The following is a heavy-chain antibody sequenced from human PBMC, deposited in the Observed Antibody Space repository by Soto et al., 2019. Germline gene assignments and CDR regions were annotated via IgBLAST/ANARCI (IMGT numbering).Heavy chain of an antibody. V-gene: IGHV3-74*01. CDR2: INSDGSNT. CDR3: ARDERPYSSSQRRNWFDP. J-gene: IGHJ5*02. CDR1: GFTFSSYW. Sequence: GGSLRLSCAASGFTFSSYWMHWVRQAPGKGLVWVSRINSDGSNTSYADSVKGRFTISRDNAKNTLYLQMNSLRAEDTAVYYCARDERPYSSSQRRNWFDPWGQGTLVTVSS. D-gene: IGHD6-13*01.